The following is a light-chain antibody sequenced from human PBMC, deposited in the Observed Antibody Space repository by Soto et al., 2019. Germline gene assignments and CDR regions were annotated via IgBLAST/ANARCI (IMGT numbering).Light chain of an antibody. CDR1: QDINSY. CDR3: QQLNSYSIFT. J-gene: IGKJ3*01. V-gene: IGKV1-9*01. CDR2: GAS. Sequence: DIQLTQSPSFLSASVGDRVTITCRASQDINSYLAWYQQKPGKAPKLLIFGASTLQSGVPSRFSGSGSGTEFTLTISRLQPEDFATYYCQQLNSYSIFTFGPGTKVDI.